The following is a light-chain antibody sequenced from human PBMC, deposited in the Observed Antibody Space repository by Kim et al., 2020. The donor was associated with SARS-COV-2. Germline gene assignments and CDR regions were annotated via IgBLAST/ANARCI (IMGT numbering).Light chain of an antibody. Sequence: GQRFTISCSGSTSNIGVHYVYWYQHLPGTAPKLLIYKNNQRPSGVPDRFSGSRSDTSASLAISGLRSEDEGDYYCSAWDNSLSAVLFGGWTQLTVL. CDR2: KNN. V-gene: IGLV1-47*01. CDR1: TSNIGVHY. CDR3: SAWDNSLSAVL. J-gene: IGLJ2*01.